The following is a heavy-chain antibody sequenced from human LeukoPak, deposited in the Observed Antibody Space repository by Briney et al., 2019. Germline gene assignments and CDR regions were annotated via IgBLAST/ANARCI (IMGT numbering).Heavy chain of an antibody. D-gene: IGHD2/OR15-2a*01. CDR2: IYYSGST. CDR1: GGSISSSSYY. J-gene: IGHJ4*02. CDR3: ARQRSTFGFDY. V-gene: IGHV4-39*01. Sequence: SETLSLTCTVSGGSISSSSYYWGWIRQPPGKELEWIGGIYYSGSTYYNPSLKSRVTISVDTSKNQFSLKLSSVTAADTAVYYCARQRSTFGFDYWGQGTLVTVSS.